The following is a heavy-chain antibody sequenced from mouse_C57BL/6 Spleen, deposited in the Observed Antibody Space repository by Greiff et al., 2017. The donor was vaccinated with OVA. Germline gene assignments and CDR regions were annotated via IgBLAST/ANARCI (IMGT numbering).Heavy chain of an antibody. D-gene: IGHD2-4*01. V-gene: IGHV3-6*01. CDR3: ARSYDYDRGFAY. CDR1: GYSITSGYY. J-gene: IGHJ3*01. CDR2: ISYDGSN. Sequence: EVQRVESGPGLVKPSQSLSLTCSVTGYSITSGYYWNWIRQFPGNKLEWMGYISYDGSNNYNPSLKNRISITRDTSKNQFFLKLNSVTTEDTATYYCARSYDYDRGFAYWGQGTLVTVSA.